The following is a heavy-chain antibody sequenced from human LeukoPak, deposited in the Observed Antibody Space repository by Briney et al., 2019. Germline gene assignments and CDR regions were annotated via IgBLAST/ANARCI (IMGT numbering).Heavy chain of an antibody. CDR3: AREGNYYDSTGYLIPGYFQH. CDR2: IYYSGST. J-gene: IGHJ1*01. D-gene: IGHD3-22*01. CDR1: GGSISSYY. V-gene: IGHV4-59*01. Sequence: KPSETLSLTCTVSGGSISSYYWSWIRQPPGTGLEWIGYIYYSGSTNYNPSLKSRVTISVDTSKNQFSLKLSSVTAADTAVYYCAREGNYYDSTGYLIPGYFQHWGQGTLVTVSS.